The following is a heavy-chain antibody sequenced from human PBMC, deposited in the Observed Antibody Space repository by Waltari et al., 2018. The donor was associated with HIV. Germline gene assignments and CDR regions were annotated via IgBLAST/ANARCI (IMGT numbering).Heavy chain of an antibody. D-gene: IGHD3-22*01. CDR1: GFTFSSSA. V-gene: IGHV3-30-3*01. Sequence: QVQLVESGGGVVEPGRSLSLSCAASGFTFSSSAMHWVRQAPGKGLEWVAVISYDGSNKYYADSVKGRFTISRDNSKNTLYLQMNSLRAEDTAVYYCARDPYYYDSSGYLCYFDYWGQGTLVTVSS. CDR2: ISYDGSNK. CDR3: ARDPYYYDSSGYLCYFDY. J-gene: IGHJ4*02.